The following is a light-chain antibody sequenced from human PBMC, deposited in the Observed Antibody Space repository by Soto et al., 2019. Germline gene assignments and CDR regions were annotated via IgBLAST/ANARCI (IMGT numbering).Light chain of an antibody. CDR1: NIGRKN. CDR3: QVWDSNTVL. CDR2: RDS. J-gene: IGLJ2*01. Sequence: SYELTQPLSVSVALGQTASITCGGDNIGRKNVHWYQQKPGQAPVLVIYRDSNRPSGIPERFSGSNSGNTATLTISRAQAGDEADYYCQVWDSNTVLFGGGTKLTVL. V-gene: IGLV3-9*01.